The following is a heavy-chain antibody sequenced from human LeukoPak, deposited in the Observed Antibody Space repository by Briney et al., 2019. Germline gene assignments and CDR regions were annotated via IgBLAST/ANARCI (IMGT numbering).Heavy chain of an antibody. V-gene: IGHV4-59*08. CDR2: IYYSGST. D-gene: IGHD6-13*01. J-gene: IGHJ3*02. CDR1: GGSISSYY. Sequence: ASETLSLTCTVSGGSISSYYWSWIRQPPGKGLEWIGYIYYSGSTNYNPSLKSRVTISVDTSKNQFSLKLSSVTAADTAVYYCARPTSWYWGDAFDIWGQGTMVTVSS. CDR3: ARPTSWYWGDAFDI.